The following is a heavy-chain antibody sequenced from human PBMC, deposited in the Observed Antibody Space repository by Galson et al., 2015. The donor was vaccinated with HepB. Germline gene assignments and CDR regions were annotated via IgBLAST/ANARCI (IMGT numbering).Heavy chain of an antibody. CDR2: ISGSGGST. J-gene: IGHJ6*02. CDR3: AKALGLRYYDFWSGSQGGSDYYGMDV. CDR1: GFTFSSYA. D-gene: IGHD3-3*01. Sequence: SLRLSCAASGFTFSSYAMSWVRQAPGKGLEWVSAISGSGGSTYYADSVKGRFTISRDNSKNTLYLQINSLRAEDTAVYYCAKALGLRYYDFWSGSQGGSDYYGMDVWGQGTTVTVSS. V-gene: IGHV3-23*01.